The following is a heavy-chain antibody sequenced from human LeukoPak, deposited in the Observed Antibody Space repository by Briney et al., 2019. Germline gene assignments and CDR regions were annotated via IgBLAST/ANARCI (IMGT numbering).Heavy chain of an antibody. Sequence: KAGGSLRLSCAAAGFTFANYNMNWVRQAPGKGLEWVSSISTSSSYIYYADSVKGRVTISRDNAKKSLYLQMNSLRAEDTAVYYCVRGAFVVVTAFWSFDLWGRGTLVTVSS. CDR3: VRGAFVVVTAFWSFDL. V-gene: IGHV3-21*01. D-gene: IGHD2-21*02. J-gene: IGHJ2*01. CDR1: GFTFANYN. CDR2: ISTSSSYI.